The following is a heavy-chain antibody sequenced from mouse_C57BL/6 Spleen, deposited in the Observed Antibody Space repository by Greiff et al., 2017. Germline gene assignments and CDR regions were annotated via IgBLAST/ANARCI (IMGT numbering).Heavy chain of an antibody. V-gene: IGHV1-69*01. CDR2: IDPSDSYT. J-gene: IGHJ2*01. CDR3: ARWCDVNFDY. D-gene: IGHD1-1*02. Sequence: QVQLQQPGAELVMPGASVKLSCKASGYTFTSYWMHWVKQRPGQGLEWIGEIDPSDSYTNYNQKFKGKSTLTAAKSSSTAYMQLSSLTSEDSAVYYCARWCDVNFDYWGQGTTLTVSS. CDR1: GYTFTSYW.